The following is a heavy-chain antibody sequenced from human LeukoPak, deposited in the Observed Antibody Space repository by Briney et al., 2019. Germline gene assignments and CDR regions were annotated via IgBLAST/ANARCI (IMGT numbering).Heavy chain of an antibody. D-gene: IGHD5-12*01. Sequence: ASVKVSCKASGGTFSSYAISWVRQAPGQGLEWMGRIIPILGIANHAQKFQGRVTITADKSTSTAYMELSSLRSEDTAVYYCARDPGYSGYDPIGYWGQGTLVTVSS. J-gene: IGHJ4*02. V-gene: IGHV1-69*04. CDR1: GGTFSSYA. CDR2: IIPILGIA. CDR3: ARDPGYSGYDPIGY.